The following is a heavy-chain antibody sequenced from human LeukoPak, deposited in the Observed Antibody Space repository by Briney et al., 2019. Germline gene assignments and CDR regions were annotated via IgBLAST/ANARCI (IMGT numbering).Heavy chain of an antibody. CDR2: AFSDGRT. V-gene: IGHV3-53*01. Sequence: HPGGSLRLSCAASGITFSTNYMSWVRQAPGKGLEWVSIAFSDGRTFYADSVKGRFTISRDSSKNTVFLQMNSLRAEDTAAYYCARGDFDYWGQGTLVTVSS. CDR3: ARGDFDY. CDR1: GITFSTNY. J-gene: IGHJ4*02.